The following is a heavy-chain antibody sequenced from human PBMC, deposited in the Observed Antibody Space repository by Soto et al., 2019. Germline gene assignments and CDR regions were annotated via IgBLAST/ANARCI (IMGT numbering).Heavy chain of an antibody. D-gene: IGHD4-17*01. V-gene: IGHV3-53*04. Sequence: EVQLVESGGDLVQPGGSLRLYCVASGFIVSGSYMSWVRQAPGEELEWVSVMYPDGSRHYAESVKGRFAISRQNSENTVYLQMNSLRTEDTAVYYCAKDRGNYGDGGLDYWGQGTLVTVSS. CDR3: AKDRGNYGDGGLDY. CDR2: MYPDGSR. J-gene: IGHJ4*02. CDR1: GFIVSGSY.